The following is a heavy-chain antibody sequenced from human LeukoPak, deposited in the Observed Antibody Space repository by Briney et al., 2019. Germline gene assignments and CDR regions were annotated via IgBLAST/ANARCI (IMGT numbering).Heavy chain of an antibody. V-gene: IGHV1-69*04. Sequence: ASVKVSCKASGGTFSSYAISWVRQAPGQGLEWMGRIIPILGIANYAQKFQGRVTITADKSTSTAYMELSSLRSEDTAVYYCAKVLSKGGGYYLTDYWGQGTLVTVSS. D-gene: IGHD3-22*01. CDR3: AKVLSKGGGYYLTDY. CDR2: IIPILGIA. CDR1: GGTFSSYA. J-gene: IGHJ4*02.